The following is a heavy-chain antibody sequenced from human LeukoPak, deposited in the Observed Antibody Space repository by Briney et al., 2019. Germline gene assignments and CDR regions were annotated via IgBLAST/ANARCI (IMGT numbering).Heavy chain of an antibody. J-gene: IGHJ4*02. CDR1: GYTSTNYG. CDR2: INAGNGNT. V-gene: IGHV1-3*01. D-gene: IGHD5-24*01. CDR3: AREIDRDDYNRFFDY. Sequence: ASVKVSFKASGYTSTNYGTHWVRQAPGQRLEWMGWINAGNGNTKYSQKFQGRVTITRDTSASTAYMEMRSLRSEDTAVYYCAREIDRDDYNRFFDYWGQGTLVTVSS.